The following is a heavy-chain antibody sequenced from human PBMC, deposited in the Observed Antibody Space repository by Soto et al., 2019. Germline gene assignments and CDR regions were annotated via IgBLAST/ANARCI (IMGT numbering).Heavy chain of an antibody. Sequence: EVPLVESGGGLVKPGGSLRLSCAASGFTFSSYSMNWVRQAPGKGLEWVSSISRNSDYIYYSDSVKGRFIISRDNARTSLYLHMNSLRAEDTAVYYCARVGAYFGEFVYFDYWGQGALVTVSS. J-gene: IGHJ4*02. V-gene: IGHV3-21*01. D-gene: IGHD3-10*01. CDR1: GFTFSSYS. CDR2: ISRNSDYI. CDR3: ARVGAYFGEFVYFDY.